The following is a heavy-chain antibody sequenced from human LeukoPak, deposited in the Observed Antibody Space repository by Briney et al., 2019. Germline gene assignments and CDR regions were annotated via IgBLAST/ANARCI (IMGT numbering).Heavy chain of an antibody. V-gene: IGHV4-59*01. CDR2: IYYSGST. J-gene: IGHJ4*02. Sequence: SETLSLTCTVSGGSISSYYWSWIRQPPGKGLEWIGYIYYSGSTNYNPSLKSRVTISVDTSKNQFSLKLSSVTAADTAVYYCATYYGDTFGYWGQGTLVTVSS. CDR3: ATYYGDTFGY. D-gene: IGHD4-17*01. CDR1: GGSISSYY.